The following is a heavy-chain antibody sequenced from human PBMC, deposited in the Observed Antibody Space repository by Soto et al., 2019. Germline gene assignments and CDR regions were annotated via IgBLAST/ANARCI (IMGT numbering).Heavy chain of an antibody. V-gene: IGHV3-11*01. J-gene: IGHJ4*02. CDR2: ISSDGSTK. CDR1: GFTFSDFY. D-gene: IGHD1-26*01. Sequence: QVQLVESGGGLVKPGGSLRLSCAASGFTFSDFYMSWIRQAPGKGLEYLSIISSDGSTKYYADSVKGRFTISRDNARSSLYLQMNDLGADDTAVYYCERPTREPNFWGQGTLVTVSS. CDR3: ERPTREPNF.